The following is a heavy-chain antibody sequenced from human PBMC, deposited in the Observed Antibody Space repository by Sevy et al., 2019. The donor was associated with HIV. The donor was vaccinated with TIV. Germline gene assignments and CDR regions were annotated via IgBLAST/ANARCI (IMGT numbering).Heavy chain of an antibody. CDR3: ATRNDFDI. V-gene: IGHV4-59*08. CDR1: GGSINSDH. CDR2: VYYTGGT. J-gene: IGHJ3*02. Sequence: SETLSLTCTVSGGSINSDHWNWIRQPPGKGLEWIGYVYYTGGTNYNPSLKNRVTISVDRTKNQFCLKLTSVTAADTAVSYCATRNDFDIWGQGTMVTVSS.